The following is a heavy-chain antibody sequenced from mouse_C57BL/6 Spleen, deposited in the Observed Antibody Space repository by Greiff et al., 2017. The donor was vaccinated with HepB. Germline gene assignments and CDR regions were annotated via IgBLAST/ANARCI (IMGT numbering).Heavy chain of an antibody. CDR3: ASTMITTGDWYFDV. CDR2: INSDGGST. J-gene: IGHJ1*03. Sequence: EVQVVESGGGLVQPGESLKLSCESNEYEFPSHDMSWVRKTPEKRLELVAAINSDGGSTYYPDTMERRFIISRDNTKKTLYLQMSSLRSEDTALYYCASTMITTGDWYFDVWGTGTTVTVSS. D-gene: IGHD2-4*01. V-gene: IGHV5-2*01. CDR1: EYEFPSHD.